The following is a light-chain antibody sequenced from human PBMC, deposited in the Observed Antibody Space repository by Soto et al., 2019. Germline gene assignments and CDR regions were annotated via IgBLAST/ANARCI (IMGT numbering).Light chain of an antibody. V-gene: IGLV1-44*01. J-gene: IGLJ2*01. CDR3: AAWDGSLNGVL. CDR2: SNS. Sequence: QSVLTQPPSASGTPRQRVTISCSGSRTNIGTNTVNWYQQFPGTAPKVLIYSNSQRPSGVPDRFSGSRSGTSASLAISGLQSEDEADYYCAAWDGSLNGVLFGGGTKLTVL. CDR1: RTNIGTNT.